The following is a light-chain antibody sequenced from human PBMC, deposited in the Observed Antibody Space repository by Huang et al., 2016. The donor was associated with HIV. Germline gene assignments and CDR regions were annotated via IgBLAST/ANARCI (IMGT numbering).Light chain of an antibody. CDR2: KAS. Sequence: DIQMTQSPSTLSASVGDRVTITCRASQSISSWLAWYQQKPGEAPHLLIYKASSLESGVPSRCSGSGSGTEFTLTISSLQPDDFATYYCQQYNSLAWTFGQGTKVEIK. V-gene: IGKV1-5*03. CDR3: QQYNSLAWT. CDR1: QSISSW. J-gene: IGKJ1*01.